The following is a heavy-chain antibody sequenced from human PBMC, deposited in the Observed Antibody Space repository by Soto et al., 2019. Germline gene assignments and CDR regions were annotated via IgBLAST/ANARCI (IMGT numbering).Heavy chain of an antibody. J-gene: IGHJ4*02. V-gene: IGHV3-7*01. D-gene: IGHD3-10*01. CDR3: ARVSDVSLWFGEFDY. CDR1: GXXXXSXX. Sequence: XGSLRLSXXXSGXXXXSXXXSWVRXAPGKGLEWVANIKQDGSEKYYVDSVKGRFTISRDNAKNSLYLQMNSLRAEDTAVYYCARVSDVSLWFGEFDYWGQGTLVTVSS. CDR2: IKQDGSEK.